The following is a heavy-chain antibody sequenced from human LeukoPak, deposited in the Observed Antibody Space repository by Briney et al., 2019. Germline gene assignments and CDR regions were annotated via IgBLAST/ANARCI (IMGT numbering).Heavy chain of an antibody. J-gene: IGHJ6*02. V-gene: IGHV1-46*01. CDR1: GYTFTSYY. D-gene: IGHD3-10*01. CDR3: ARDRLSSGYYGSVYYYGMDV. Sequence: ASVNVSCKASGYTFTSYYMHWVRQAPGQGLEWMGIINPSGGSTSYAQKFQGRVTMTRDTSTSTVYMELSSLRSEDTAVYYCARDRLSSGYYGSVYYYGMDVWGQGTTVTVSS. CDR2: INPSGGST.